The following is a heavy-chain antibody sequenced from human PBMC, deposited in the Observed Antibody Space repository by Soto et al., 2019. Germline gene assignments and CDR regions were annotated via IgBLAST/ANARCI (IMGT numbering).Heavy chain of an antibody. CDR2: ISGSGGST. Sequence: GGSLRLSCAASGFTFSSYAMSWVRQAPGKGLEWVSAISGSGGSTYYADSVKGRFTISRDNSKNTLYLQMNSLRAEDTAVYYCAKEQRRITMIVVVTCFDYWGQGTLVTVSS. D-gene: IGHD3-22*01. V-gene: IGHV3-23*01. CDR3: AKEQRRITMIVVVTCFDY. J-gene: IGHJ4*02. CDR1: GFTFSSYA.